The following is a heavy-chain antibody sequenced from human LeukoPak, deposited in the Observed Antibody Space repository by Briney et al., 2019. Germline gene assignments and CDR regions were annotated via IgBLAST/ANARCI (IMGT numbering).Heavy chain of an antibody. D-gene: IGHD3-22*01. Sequence: GESLKISCKGSGYSFTSYWIGWVRQMPGKGLEWMGIIYPGDSDTRYSPSFQGQVTISADKSISTAYLQWSSLKASDTAMYYCARQFTIDSSGYYHDYWGQRTLVTVSS. CDR3: ARQFTIDSSGYYHDY. CDR2: IYPGDSDT. J-gene: IGHJ4*02. CDR1: GYSFTSYW. V-gene: IGHV5-51*01.